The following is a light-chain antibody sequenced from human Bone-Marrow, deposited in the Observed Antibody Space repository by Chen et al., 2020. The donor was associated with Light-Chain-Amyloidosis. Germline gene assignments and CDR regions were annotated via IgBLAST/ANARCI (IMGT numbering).Light chain of an antibody. CDR2: DDR. V-gene: IGLV3-21*02. CDR3: QVWDSSSDHVV. CDR1: NIGSKS. J-gene: IGLJ2*01. Sequence: SYVMHQPPSVSVAPAQTARITCGGNNIGSKSVHWYQQKPGQAPILVVYDDRDRPSGIPRRCSGSNFGNTATLTVSRVEAGDEADYYCQVWDSSSDHVVFGGGTKLTVL.